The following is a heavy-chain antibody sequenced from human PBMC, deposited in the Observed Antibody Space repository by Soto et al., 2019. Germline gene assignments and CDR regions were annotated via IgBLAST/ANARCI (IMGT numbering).Heavy chain of an antibody. CDR3: ARTSGLHLGELSFMGRDAFDI. CDR2: IIPILGIA. Sequence: QVQLVQSGAEVKKPGSSVKVSCKASGGTFSSYTISWVRQAPGQGLEWMGRIIPILGIANYAQKFQGRVTITADKSTSTAYMELSSLRSEDTAVYYCARTSGLHLGELSFMGRDAFDIWGQGTMVTVSS. D-gene: IGHD3-16*02. J-gene: IGHJ3*02. CDR1: GGTFSSYT. V-gene: IGHV1-69*02.